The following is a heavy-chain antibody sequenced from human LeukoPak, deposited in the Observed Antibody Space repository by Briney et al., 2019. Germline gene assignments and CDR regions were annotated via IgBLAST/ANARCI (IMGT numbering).Heavy chain of an antibody. J-gene: IGHJ6*03. V-gene: IGHV3-23*01. Sequence: GGSLRLSCAASGFTFNNYGMSWVRQAPGKGLEWVSGISGSGGSTYYADSVKGRFTISRDNAKNTLYLQMNNLRAEDTAVYYCAREYYYYYYMDVWGKGTTVTISS. CDR1: GFTFNNYG. CDR2: ISGSGGST. CDR3: AREYYYYYYMDV.